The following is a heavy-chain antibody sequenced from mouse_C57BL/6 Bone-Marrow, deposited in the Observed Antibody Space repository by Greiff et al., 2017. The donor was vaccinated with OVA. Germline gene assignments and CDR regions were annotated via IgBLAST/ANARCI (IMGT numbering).Heavy chain of an antibody. D-gene: IGHD2-3*01. Sequence: QVQLKESGAELVRPGASVTLSCKASGYTFTDYEMHWVKQTPVHGLEWIGAIDPETGGTAYNQKFKGKAILTADKSSSTAYMELRSLTSEDSAVYYCTRGRWFHYAMDYWGQGTSVTVSS. J-gene: IGHJ4*01. CDR3: TRGRWFHYAMDY. CDR1: GYTFTDYE. V-gene: IGHV1-15*01. CDR2: IDPETGGT.